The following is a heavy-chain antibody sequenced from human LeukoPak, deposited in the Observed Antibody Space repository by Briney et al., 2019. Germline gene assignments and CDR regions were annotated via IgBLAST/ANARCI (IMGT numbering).Heavy chain of an antibody. CDR1: GYSFTSYW. CDR2: IYPGDSDT. Sequence: GESLKISCKGSGYSFTSYWIGWVRQMPGKGLEWMGFIYPGDSDTRYSPSFQGQVTISADKSISTAYLQWSSLKASDTAMYYCARQKTIAARPSLFDPWGQGTLVTVSS. V-gene: IGHV5-51*01. D-gene: IGHD6-6*01. CDR3: ARQKTIAARPSLFDP. J-gene: IGHJ5*02.